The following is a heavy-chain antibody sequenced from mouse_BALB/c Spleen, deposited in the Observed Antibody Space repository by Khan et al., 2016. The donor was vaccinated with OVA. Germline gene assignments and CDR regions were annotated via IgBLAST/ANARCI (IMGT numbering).Heavy chain of an antibody. CDR2: IRSGGGI. J-gene: IGHJ3*01. Sequence: QVQLQQSGPGLVQPSQSLSITCTVSGFSLNTYGIHWIRQSQGKGLEWLGVIRSGGGIDYNGAFISRLNITKDNSKSQVFFKMNSLQADDTAIYYCARNSYMYDFTYWGQGTLVTVSA. CDR3: ARNSYMYDFTY. D-gene: IGHD2-14*01. CDR1: GFSLNTYG. V-gene: IGHV2-2*01.